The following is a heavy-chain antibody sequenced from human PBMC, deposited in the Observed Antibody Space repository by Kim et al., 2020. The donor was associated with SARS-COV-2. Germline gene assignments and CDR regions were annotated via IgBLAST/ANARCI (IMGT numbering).Heavy chain of an antibody. J-gene: IGHJ4*02. CDR1: GYTFTGYY. D-gene: IGHD2-15*01. Sequence: ASVKVSCKASGYTFTGYYMHWVRQAPGQGLEWMGWINPNSGGTNYAQKFQGWVTMTRDTSISTAYMELSRLRSDDTAVYYCARDGTGGWGSGGSAQPLGYWGQGTLVTVSS. CDR2: INPNSGGT. CDR3: ARDGTGGWGSGGSAQPLGY. V-gene: IGHV1-2*04.